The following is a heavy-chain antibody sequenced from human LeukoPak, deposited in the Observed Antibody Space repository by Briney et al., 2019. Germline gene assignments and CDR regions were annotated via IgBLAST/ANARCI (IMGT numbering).Heavy chain of an antibody. V-gene: IGHV3-23*01. CDR2: ISGSGGST. D-gene: IGHD1-26*01. J-gene: IGHJ4*02. Sequence: GGSLRLSCAASGFTFSSFSMNWVRQAPGKGLEWVSAISGSGGSTYYADSVKGRFTISRDNSKNTLYLQMNSLRAEDTAVYYCAKGRSGNFDYWGQGTLVTVSS. CDR1: GFTFSSFS. CDR3: AKGRSGNFDY.